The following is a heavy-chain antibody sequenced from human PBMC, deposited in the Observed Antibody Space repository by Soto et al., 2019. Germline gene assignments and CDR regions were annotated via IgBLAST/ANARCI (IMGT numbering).Heavy chain of an antibody. Sequence: QAQLVQPGTDVKKPGASVKVSCKTSGYTFSDYGNSCVRQAPGQGLEWMGWISAKNGNTNFAQKFRGRVTMTTDTSTSTVYMELRSLKADDTAVFYCARGPPETPPDYWGLGTLVTVSS. CDR2: ISAKNGNT. CDR1: GYTFSDYG. J-gene: IGHJ4*02. V-gene: IGHV1-18*01. CDR3: ARGPPETPPDY.